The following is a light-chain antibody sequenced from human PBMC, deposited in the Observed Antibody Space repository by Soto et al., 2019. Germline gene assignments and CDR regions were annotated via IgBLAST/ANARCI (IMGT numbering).Light chain of an antibody. CDR1: QSVSSN. CDR3: QQYHNWPPGT. CDR2: GAS. Sequence: EIVMTQSPATLSVSPGERATLSCRASQSVSSNLAWYQQKPGQTPRLLLYGASTRATGIPARFSGSGSGPELTLTISSLQSGDFAVYYCQQYHNWPPGTFGQGTKVEIK. V-gene: IGKV3-15*01. J-gene: IGKJ1*01.